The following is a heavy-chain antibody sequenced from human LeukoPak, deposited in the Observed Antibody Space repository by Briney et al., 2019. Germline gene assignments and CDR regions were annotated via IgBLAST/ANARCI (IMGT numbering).Heavy chain of an antibody. CDR1: GGTFSSYA. V-gene: IGHV1-69*04. J-gene: IGHJ4*02. CDR2: IIPILGIA. CDR3: ARVPRGSYRGGFDY. D-gene: IGHD1-26*01. Sequence: SVKVSCKASGGTFSSYAISWVRQAPGQGLEWMGRIIPILGIANYAQKFQGRVTVTADKSTSTAYMELSSLRSEDTAVYYCARVPRGSYRGGFDYWGQGTLVTVSS.